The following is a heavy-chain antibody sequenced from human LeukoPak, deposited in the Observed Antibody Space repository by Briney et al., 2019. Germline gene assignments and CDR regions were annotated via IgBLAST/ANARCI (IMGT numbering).Heavy chain of an antibody. CDR1: GYTFTSYY. Sequence: ASVKVSCKASGYTFTSYYMHWVRQAPGQGLEWMGWINPNSGGTNYAQKFQGRVTMTRDTSISTAYMELSRLRSDDTAVYYCARDRDFWSGYYYWGQGTLVTVSS. CDR2: INPNSGGT. V-gene: IGHV1-2*02. D-gene: IGHD3-3*01. CDR3: ARDRDFWSGYYY. J-gene: IGHJ4*02.